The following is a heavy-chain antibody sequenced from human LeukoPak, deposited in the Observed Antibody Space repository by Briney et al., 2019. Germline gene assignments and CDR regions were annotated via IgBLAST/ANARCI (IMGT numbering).Heavy chain of an antibody. D-gene: IGHD1-7*01. CDR2: IWYDGSNK. CDR1: GFTFSSYG. Sequence: GSLILSCAASGFTFSSYGMHWVRQAPGKGLEWVAVIWYDGSNKYYADSVKGRFTISRDSSKNTLHLQMNSLRADDTAVYYCAKGFNWNYPHYFDYWGQGTLVTVSS. J-gene: IGHJ4*02. V-gene: IGHV3-33*06. CDR3: AKGFNWNYPHYFDY.